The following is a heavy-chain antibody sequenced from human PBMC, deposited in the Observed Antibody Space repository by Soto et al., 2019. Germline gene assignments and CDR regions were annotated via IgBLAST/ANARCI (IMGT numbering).Heavy chain of an antibody. D-gene: IGHD3-10*01. V-gene: IGHV4-59*01. CDR1: GGSISSYY. CDR2: IYYSGST. CDR3: ARAVEGSYYYYYYYMDV. J-gene: IGHJ6*03. Sequence: SETLSLTCTVSGGSISSYYWSWIRQPPGKGLEWIGYIYYSGSTNYNPSLKSRVTISVDTSKNQFSLKLSSVTAADTAVYYCARAVEGSYYYYYYYMDVWGKGTTVTVSS.